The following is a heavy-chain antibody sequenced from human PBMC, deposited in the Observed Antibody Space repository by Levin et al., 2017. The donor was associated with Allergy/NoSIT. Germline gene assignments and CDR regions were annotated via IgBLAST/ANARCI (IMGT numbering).Heavy chain of an antibody. J-gene: IGHJ1*01. Sequence: QPGGSLRLSCAASGFTFSSYWMSWVRQVPGKGLEWVGNIKQDGSEIYSVDSVKGRFTLSRDNAKNSLYLQMNSLRAEDTAIYYCTKTYSATPGADWGQGTLVIVSS. CDR2: IKQDGSEI. CDR3: TKTYSATPGAD. CDR1: GFTFSSYW. D-gene: IGHD2-8*02. V-gene: IGHV3-7*01.